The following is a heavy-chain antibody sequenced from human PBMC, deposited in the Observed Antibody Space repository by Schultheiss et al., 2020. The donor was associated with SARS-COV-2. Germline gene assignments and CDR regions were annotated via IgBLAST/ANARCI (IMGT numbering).Heavy chain of an antibody. CDR3: ARQKSMAGKRWFDP. CDR2: IYYSGST. CDR1: GGSISSGGYY. Sequence: SETLSLTCTVSGGSISSGGYYWSWIRQHPGKGLEWIGYIYYSGSTYYNPSLKSRVTISVDTSKNQFSLKLSSVTAADTALYYCARQKSMAGKRWFDPWGQGTLVTVSS. V-gene: IGHV4-31*03. J-gene: IGHJ5*02. D-gene: IGHD6-19*01.